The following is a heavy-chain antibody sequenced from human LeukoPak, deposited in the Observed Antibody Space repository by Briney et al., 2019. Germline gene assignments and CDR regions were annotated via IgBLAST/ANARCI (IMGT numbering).Heavy chain of an antibody. J-gene: IGHJ4*02. V-gene: IGHV3-23*01. Sequence: GGSLRLSCAASGFIFRTHAMAWVRQAPGKWLEWVSSVNDVGDDTYYADSVKGRFAISRDNSRNTLFLEMDSLRAEDTATYYCVKRPSESCSNGGCYFDSWGQGTLVTVSS. CDR1: GFIFRTHA. CDR3: VKRPSESCSNGGCYFDS. D-gene: IGHD4-23*01. CDR2: VNDVGDDT.